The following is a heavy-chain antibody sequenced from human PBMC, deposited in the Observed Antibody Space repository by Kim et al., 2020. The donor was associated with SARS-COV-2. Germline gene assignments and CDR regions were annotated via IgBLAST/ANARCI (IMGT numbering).Heavy chain of an antibody. CDR3: AREDAARLGYSDY. D-gene: IGHD6-13*01. J-gene: IGHJ4*02. Sequence: GDSVKCRFTISRDNAKNSLYLQMNSLRAEDTAVYYCAREDAARLGYSDYWGPGTLVTVSS. V-gene: IGHV3-21*01.